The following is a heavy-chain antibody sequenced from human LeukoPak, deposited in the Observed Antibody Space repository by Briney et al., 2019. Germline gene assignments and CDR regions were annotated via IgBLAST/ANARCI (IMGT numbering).Heavy chain of an antibody. CDR2: ISGSGGST. V-gene: IGHV3-23*01. Sequence: GGSLRLSCAASGFTFSNYAMTWVRQPPGKGLEWVSAISGSGGSTYYADSVKGRFTISRDNSKNTLYLQMNSLRAEDTAVYYCAKDGGGSIAAAGADYWGQGTLVTVSS. CDR1: GFTFSNYA. J-gene: IGHJ4*02. D-gene: IGHD6-13*01. CDR3: AKDGGGSIAAAGADY.